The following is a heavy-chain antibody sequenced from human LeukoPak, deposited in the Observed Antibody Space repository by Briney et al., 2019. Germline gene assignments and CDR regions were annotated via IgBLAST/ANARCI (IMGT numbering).Heavy chain of an antibody. CDR3: ARVPVGYCSGGSCFTSYYFDY. CDR2: IIPIFGTA. Sequence: SVKVSCKASGGTFSSYAISWVRQAPGQGLEWMGGIIPIFGTANYAQKFQGRVTITADKSTSTAYMELSSLRSEDTAAYYCARVPVGYCSGGSCFTSYYFDYWGQGTLVTVSS. CDR1: GGTFSSYA. J-gene: IGHJ4*02. V-gene: IGHV1-69*06. D-gene: IGHD2-15*01.